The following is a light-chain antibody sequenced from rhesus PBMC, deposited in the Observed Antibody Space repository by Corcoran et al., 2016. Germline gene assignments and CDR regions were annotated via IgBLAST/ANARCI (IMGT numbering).Light chain of an antibody. Sequence: QVILTQSPATLSLSPGERATLSCRASQSVSRYLAWYQQKPGQDPRLLISGASSRATGIPDRFSGSGSGTEFTLTISRLEPEDVGVYHCYQHSSGYSFGQGTKVEIK. CDR2: GAS. CDR3: YQHSSGYS. J-gene: IGKJ2*01. CDR1: QSVSRY. V-gene: IGKV3-10*01.